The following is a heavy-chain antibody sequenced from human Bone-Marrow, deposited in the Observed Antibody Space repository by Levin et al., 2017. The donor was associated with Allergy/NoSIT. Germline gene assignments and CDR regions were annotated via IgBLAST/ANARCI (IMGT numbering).Heavy chain of an antibody. CDR1: GFAFSNHS. CDR2: ISYRPTYI. J-gene: IGHJ3*01. Sequence: PGGSLRLSCSASGFAFSNHSMNWVRQAPGQGLEWVSSISYRPTYIHYADSFKGRFTISWDNTKNAVFLQMTDLRAEEIGLYYGARGNLTSGDGFDFWGQGTLVTVSS. V-gene: IGHV3-21*03. D-gene: IGHD1-14*01. CDR3: ARGNLTSGDGFDF.